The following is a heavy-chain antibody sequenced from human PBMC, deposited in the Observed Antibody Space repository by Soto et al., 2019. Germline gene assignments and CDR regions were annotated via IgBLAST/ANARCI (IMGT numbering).Heavy chain of an antibody. CDR1: GFTFSNYW. Sequence: PGESLKISCAASGFTFSNYWMHWVRQAPGKGLVWVSRIDSDGSRITYADFVKGRFTISRDNAKNTVYLHMNSLTAEDTAVYYCVRTSLVVAAATREDFWGQGTLVTVSS. J-gene: IGHJ4*02. D-gene: IGHD2-15*01. CDR3: VRTSLVVAAATREDF. V-gene: IGHV3-74*01. CDR2: IDSDGSRI.